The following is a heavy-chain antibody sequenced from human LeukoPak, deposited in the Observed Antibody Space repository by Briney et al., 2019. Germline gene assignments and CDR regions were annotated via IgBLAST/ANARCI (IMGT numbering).Heavy chain of an antibody. CDR3: ARRGYSRDETFDI. CDR2: IYYSGST. J-gene: IGHJ3*02. CDR1: GGPIRNSNYY. V-gene: IGHV4-39*01. D-gene: IGHD6-13*01. Sequence: PSETLSLTRTVSGGPIRNSNYYWGWIRQPPGKGLEWIGTIYYSGSTYYNPSLKSRVTISVHTSKDQFSLKLSSVTAADTAVYYCARRGYSRDETFDIWGQGTVVTVSS.